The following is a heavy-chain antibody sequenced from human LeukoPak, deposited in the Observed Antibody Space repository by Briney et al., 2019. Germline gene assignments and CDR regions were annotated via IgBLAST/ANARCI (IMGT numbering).Heavy chain of an antibody. D-gene: IGHD1-26*01. Sequence: SETLSLTCTVSGGSISSYYWSWIRQPPGKGLEWIGYIHYSGSTNYNPSLKSRVTISVDTSKDQFSLKLSSVTAADTAVYYCARRGSYPETYFDYWGQGTLVTVSS. CDR2: IHYSGST. CDR1: GGSISSYY. V-gene: IGHV4-59*08. CDR3: ARRGSYPETYFDY. J-gene: IGHJ4*02.